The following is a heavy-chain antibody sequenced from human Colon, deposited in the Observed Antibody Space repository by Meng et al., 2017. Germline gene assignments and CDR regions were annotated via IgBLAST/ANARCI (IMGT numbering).Heavy chain of an antibody. J-gene: IGHJ4*02. D-gene: IGHD3-10*01. Sequence: QEPGPGLVEPSGRLSLNCTVSTGSFSSSNWVTWIRQPPGKGLEWIGEIYHRGNTNYNPTLKSRVTISGDKSKNQFSLKLNSVTAADTAVYFCARRAPLWFGELASFDSWGQGTLVTVSS. V-gene: IGHV4-4*02. CDR2: IYHRGNT. CDR1: TGSFSSSNW. CDR3: ARRAPLWFGELASFDS.